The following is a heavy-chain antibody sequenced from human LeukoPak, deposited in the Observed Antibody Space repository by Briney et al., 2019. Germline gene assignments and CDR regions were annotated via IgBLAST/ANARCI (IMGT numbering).Heavy chain of an antibody. CDR3: ARHKGFGVTFNYGMDG. D-gene: IGHD3-16*01. CDR1: GGSISSTSSY. J-gene: IGHJ6*01. Sequence: PSETLSLTCTVSGGSISSTSSYWGSIRQPPGKWLEWSGSISDSGRTSYNPSRKSRVFLSADPSTNQFSLRLSSVTAAHTAVSSRARHKGFGVTFNYGMDGWGQGGTVSVSS. V-gene: IGHV4-39*01. CDR2: ISDSGRT.